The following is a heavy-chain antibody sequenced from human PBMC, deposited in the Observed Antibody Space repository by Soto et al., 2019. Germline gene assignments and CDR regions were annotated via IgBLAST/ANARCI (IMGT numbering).Heavy chain of an antibody. D-gene: IGHD3-10*01. J-gene: IGHJ3*02. V-gene: IGHV4-31*03. CDR2: IYYSGST. CDR1: GGSISSGGYY. CDR3: ARDRITMIGGVINDAFDI. Sequence: SGTLSLTCTVSGGSISSGGYYWSWIRQHPGKGLEWIGCIYYSGSTYYNPSLKSRVTISVDTSKNQFSLKMSSVTDADTAVYYCARDRITMIGGVINDAFDIWGQGTLVT.